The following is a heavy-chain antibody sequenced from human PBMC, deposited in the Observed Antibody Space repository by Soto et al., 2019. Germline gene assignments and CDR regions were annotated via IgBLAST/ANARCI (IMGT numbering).Heavy chain of an antibody. D-gene: IGHD3-10*01. CDR3: ARENGYDGSGRSWMDV. V-gene: IGHV4-59*01. CDR1: GGSISSYY. Sequence: QVQLQESGPGLVKPSETLSLTCTGSGGSISSYYWSWIRQPPGKGLEWFGYIYYSGSTNYNPSLKSRVTIAVDTSNNHFSLKLSSVTAADTAVYYCARENGYDGSGRSWMDVWGKGTTVTVSS. J-gene: IGHJ6*04. CDR2: IYYSGST.